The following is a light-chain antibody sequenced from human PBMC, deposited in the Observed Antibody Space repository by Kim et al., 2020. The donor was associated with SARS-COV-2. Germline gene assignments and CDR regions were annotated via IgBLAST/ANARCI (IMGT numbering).Light chain of an antibody. CDR1: SSNIGSYNY. V-gene: IGLV2-14*03. Sequence: GQSITISCTGTSSNIGSYNYVSWYQQHPGRAPKLMIYDVDKRPSGVSNRFSGSKSGNTASLTISGLQAEDEADYYCSSFTTTSRLVFGGGTQLTVL. CDR2: DVD. J-gene: IGLJ3*02. CDR3: SSFTTTSRLV.